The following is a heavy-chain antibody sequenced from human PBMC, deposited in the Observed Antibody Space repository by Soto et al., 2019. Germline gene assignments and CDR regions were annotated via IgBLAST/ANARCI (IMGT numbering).Heavy chain of an antibody. CDR1: GGSISSSSYY. J-gene: IGHJ6*02. V-gene: IGHV4-39*01. CDR3: ARLGFVADPNVDV. CDR2: IYYSGST. D-gene: IGHD6-19*01. Sequence: SETLSLTCTVSGGSISSSSYYWGWIRQPPGKGLEWIGSIYYSGSTYYNPSLKSRVIISVDTSKNQFSLKLSSVTAADTAVYYCARLGFVADPNVDVWGQGTTVTVSS.